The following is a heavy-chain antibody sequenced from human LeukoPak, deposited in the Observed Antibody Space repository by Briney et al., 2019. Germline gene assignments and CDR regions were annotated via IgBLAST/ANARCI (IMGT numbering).Heavy chain of an antibody. Sequence: PSETLSLTCTVSGVSISSSGYYWGWIRQSPGKGLEWIGSIYHSGSTYYNPSLKSRVTISVDTSKNQFSLKLSSVTAADTAVYYCARAGNSGSYNWFDPWGQGTLVTVSS. CDR2: IYHSGST. J-gene: IGHJ5*02. V-gene: IGHV4-39*07. D-gene: IGHD1-26*01. CDR1: GVSISSSGYY. CDR3: ARAGNSGSYNWFDP.